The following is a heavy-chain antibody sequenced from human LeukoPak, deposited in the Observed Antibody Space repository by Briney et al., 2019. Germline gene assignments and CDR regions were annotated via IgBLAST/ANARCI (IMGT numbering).Heavy chain of an antibody. V-gene: IGHV4-34*01. J-gene: IGHJ4*02. CDR3: ARARRDSGYYKVDY. CDR2: INHSGSA. D-gene: IGHD3-3*01. Sequence: SETLSLTCAVYGGSFSGYCWSWIRQPPGKGLEWIGEINHSGSANYSPSLKSRVTLSIDKSKNQFSLNLSSVTAADTAVYYCARARRDSGYYKVDYWGQGTLVTVSS. CDR1: GGSFSGYC.